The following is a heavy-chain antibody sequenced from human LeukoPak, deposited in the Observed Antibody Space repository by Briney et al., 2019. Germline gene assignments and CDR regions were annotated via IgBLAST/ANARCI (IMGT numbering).Heavy chain of an antibody. Sequence: GASVKVSCKASGGTFSSYAISWVRQAPGQGLEWMGGIIPIFGTANYAQKFQGRVTITADKSTSTAYMELSRLRSDDTAVYYCATHDSSGYYGGYWGQGTLATVSS. J-gene: IGHJ4*02. D-gene: IGHD3-22*01. CDR1: GGTFSSYA. CDR2: IIPIFGTA. CDR3: ATHDSSGYYGGY. V-gene: IGHV1-69*06.